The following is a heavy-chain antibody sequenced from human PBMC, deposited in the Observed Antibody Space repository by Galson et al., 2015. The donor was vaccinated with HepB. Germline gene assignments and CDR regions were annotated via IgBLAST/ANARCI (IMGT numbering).Heavy chain of an antibody. CDR2: LSGGGENT. CDR1: KVVFDSYA. Sequence: SLRLSCAASKVVFDSYAVSWVRQAPGKGLEWVSTLSGGGENTYYRDSVEGRFTISRDRANNMLYLHMNSLRAEDTAVYFCARARISRPSSYEYWGQGTLVTVSS. D-gene: IGHD2-2*01. V-gene: IGHV3-23*01. J-gene: IGHJ4*02. CDR3: ARARISRPSSYEY.